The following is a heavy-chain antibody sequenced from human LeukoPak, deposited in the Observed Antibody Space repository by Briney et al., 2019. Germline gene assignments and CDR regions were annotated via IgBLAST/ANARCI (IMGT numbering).Heavy chain of an antibody. CDR3: ARVRAPAYGVDV. V-gene: IGHV3-30*03. CDR1: GFTFSSYG. Sequence: GGSLRLSCAASGFTFSSYGMHWVRQAPGKGLEWVAVISYDGSNKYYADSVKGRFTISRDNSKNTLYLQMNSLRAEDTAVYYCARVRAPAYGVDVWGQGTTVTVSS. CDR2: ISYDGSNK. J-gene: IGHJ6*02.